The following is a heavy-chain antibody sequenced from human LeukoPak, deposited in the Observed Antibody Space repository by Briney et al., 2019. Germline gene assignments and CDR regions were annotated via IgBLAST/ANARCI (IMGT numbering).Heavy chain of an antibody. J-gene: IGHJ3*02. V-gene: IGHV3-9*01. CDR2: ISWNSGSI. D-gene: IGHD1-26*01. CDR3: AKVLAVGANHDAFDI. CDR1: GFTFDDYA. Sequence: GRSLRLSCAASGFTFDDYAMHWVRQAPGKGLEWVSGISWNSGSIGYADSVKGRLTISRDNAKNSLYLQMNSLRAEDTALYYCAKVLAVGANHDAFDIWGQGTMVTVSS.